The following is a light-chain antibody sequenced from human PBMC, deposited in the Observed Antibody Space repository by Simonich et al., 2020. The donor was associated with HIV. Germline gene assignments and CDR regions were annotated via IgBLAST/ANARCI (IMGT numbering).Light chain of an antibody. CDR3: QQRSDWPPT. Sequence: EIVLTQSPATLSLSPGERATLSCRARQSVSNYLAWYQQKPGQAPRLLIYDASNRATGIPARLSGSGSGTDFTLTISSLEPEDFAVYYCQQRSDWPPTFGPGTKVDIK. CDR2: DAS. J-gene: IGKJ3*01. CDR1: QSVSNY. V-gene: IGKV3-11*01.